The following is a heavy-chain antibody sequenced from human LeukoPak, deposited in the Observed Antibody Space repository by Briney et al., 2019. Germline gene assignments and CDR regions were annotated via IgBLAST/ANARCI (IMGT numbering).Heavy chain of an antibody. V-gene: IGHV3-23*01. Sequence: PGGSLRLSCAASGFTFNSHAMSWVRQARGKGLEWVSGITGGGGGTYYADSVKGRFTISRDNSRNTLYLQMNSLRVDDTAVYYCAKVASSWWADYWGQGTLVTVSS. J-gene: IGHJ4*02. D-gene: IGHD6-13*01. CDR3: AKVASSWWADY. CDR2: ITGGGGGT. CDR1: GFTFNSHA.